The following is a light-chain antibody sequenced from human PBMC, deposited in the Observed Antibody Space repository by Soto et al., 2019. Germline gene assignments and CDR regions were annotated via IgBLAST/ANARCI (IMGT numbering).Light chain of an antibody. Sequence: QSALTQPASVSGSPGQSITISCTGTNSDIGGYNYVSWYQHHPGKAPKLMIYDVSNRPSGVSDRFSGSKSGNTASLTICGLQPEDEADYYCSSYTRSSTTAFGTGTKVTVL. J-gene: IGLJ1*01. V-gene: IGLV2-14*03. CDR1: NSDIGGYNY. CDR2: DVS. CDR3: SSYTRSSTTA.